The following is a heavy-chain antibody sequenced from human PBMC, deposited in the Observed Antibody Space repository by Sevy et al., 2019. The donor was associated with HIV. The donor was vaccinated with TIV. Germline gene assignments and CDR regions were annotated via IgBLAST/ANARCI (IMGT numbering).Heavy chain of an antibody. CDR2: IDSGGST. J-gene: IGHJ6*02. D-gene: IGHD3-22*01. CDR1: GFTVSGNY. Sequence: GSRRLSCEASGFTVSGNYMAWVRLAPGKGLEWVSLIDSGGSTYYADSVKGRFTISRDNAKNTLYLQMNPLRAEDTAVYFCARDRYYDASGYYYYYYGMDVWGQGTTVTVSS. CDR3: ARDRYYDASGYYYYYYGMDV. V-gene: IGHV3-66*01.